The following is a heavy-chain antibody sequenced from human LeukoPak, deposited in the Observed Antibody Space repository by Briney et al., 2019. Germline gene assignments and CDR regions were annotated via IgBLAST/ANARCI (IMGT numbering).Heavy chain of an antibody. D-gene: IGHD2-2*01. J-gene: IGHJ6*02. V-gene: IGHV3-23*01. Sequence: GGSLRLSCAASGFTFSSYAMSWVRQAPGKGLEWVSAISGSGGSTYYADSVKGRFTISRDNSKNTLYLQMNGLRAEDTAVYYCAKDSRCSSTSCSDYYYYGMDVWGQGTTVTVSS. CDR2: ISGSGGST. CDR1: GFTFSSYA. CDR3: AKDSRCSSTSCSDYYYYGMDV.